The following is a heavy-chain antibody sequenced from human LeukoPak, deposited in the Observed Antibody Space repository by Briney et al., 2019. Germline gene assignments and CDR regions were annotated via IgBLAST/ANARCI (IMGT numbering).Heavy chain of an antibody. CDR3: ARLWEYYDSSGYYHWFDP. D-gene: IGHD3-22*01. Sequence: ASVKVSCKASGYTFTGYYMHWVRQAPGQGLEWMGWINPNSGGTNYAQKFQGRVTMTRDTSISTAYMELSRLRSDDTAVYYCARLWEYYDSSGYYHWFDPWGQGILVTVSS. CDR1: GYTFTGYY. J-gene: IGHJ5*02. V-gene: IGHV1-2*02. CDR2: INPNSGGT.